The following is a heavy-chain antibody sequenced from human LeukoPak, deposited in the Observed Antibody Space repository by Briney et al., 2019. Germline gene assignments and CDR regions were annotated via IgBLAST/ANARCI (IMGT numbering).Heavy chain of an antibody. Sequence: GGSLRLSCAASGFSFSTYGMHWVRQAPGKGLEWVAFIRFDGRNYYYADSVKGRFTISRDNSKNTLYLQMNSLRAEDTAVYYCAKVVVVEATWHAFDIWGQGTMVTVSS. D-gene: IGHD1-26*01. CDR3: AKVVVVEATWHAFDI. J-gene: IGHJ3*02. CDR2: IRFDGRNY. V-gene: IGHV3-30*02. CDR1: GFSFSTYG.